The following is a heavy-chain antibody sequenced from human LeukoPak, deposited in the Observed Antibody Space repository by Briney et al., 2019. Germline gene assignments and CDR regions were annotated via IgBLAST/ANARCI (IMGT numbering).Heavy chain of an antibody. V-gene: IGHV4-31*03. Sequence: SETLSLTCTVSGGSISSGSYYWNWIRQHPGKGLELIGYIYYSGSTYYNPPLKSRVTISVATSKNQFSLNLTSVTAADTAVYFCARADGGHSSPFDYWGQGTLVTVSS. CDR1: GGSISSGSYY. CDR2: IYYSGST. J-gene: IGHJ4*02. CDR3: ARADGGHSSPFDY. D-gene: IGHD4-23*01.